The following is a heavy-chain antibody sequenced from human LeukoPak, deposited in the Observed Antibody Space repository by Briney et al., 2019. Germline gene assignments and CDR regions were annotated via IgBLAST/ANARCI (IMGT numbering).Heavy chain of an antibody. D-gene: IGHD6-19*01. V-gene: IGHV3-66*01. Sequence: GGSLRLSCAASGFTVSTNYMSWVRQAPGKGLEWVSVIYSGGGTYYADSVKGRFIISRDNAKNSVYLQINSLRAEDTAVYYCARDGVVDSSGWYVDYWGQGTLVTVSS. CDR1: GFTVSTNY. J-gene: IGHJ4*02. CDR3: ARDGVVDSSGWYVDY. CDR2: IYSGGGT.